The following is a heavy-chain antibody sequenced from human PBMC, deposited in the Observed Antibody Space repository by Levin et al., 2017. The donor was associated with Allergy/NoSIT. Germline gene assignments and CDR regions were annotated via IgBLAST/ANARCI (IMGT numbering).Heavy chain of an antibody. CDR1: GYTFTSST. V-gene: IGHV1-3*01. Sequence: ASVKVSCKASGYTFTSSTIHWARQAPGQRLEWMGWINAGNGNTKYSQKFQGRVTITRDTSASTAYMELSSLISDDTAVFYCVRDGGSRQQLVLGFFDSWGQGTLVTVSS. CDR2: INAGNGNT. J-gene: IGHJ4*02. CDR3: VRDGGSRQQLVLGFFDS. D-gene: IGHD6-13*01.